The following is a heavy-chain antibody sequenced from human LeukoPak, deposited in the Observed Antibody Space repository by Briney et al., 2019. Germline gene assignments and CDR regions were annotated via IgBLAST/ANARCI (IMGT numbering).Heavy chain of an antibody. J-gene: IGHJ4*02. CDR1: GGTFSSYA. Sequence: ASVKVSCKASGGTFSSYAISWVRQAPGQELEWMGRIIPILGIANYAQKFQGRVTITADKSTSTAYMELSGLRSEDTAVYYCARDGMVRGVRHFDYWGQGTLVTVSS. CDR3: ARDGMVRGVRHFDY. CDR2: IIPILGIA. D-gene: IGHD3-10*01. V-gene: IGHV1-69*04.